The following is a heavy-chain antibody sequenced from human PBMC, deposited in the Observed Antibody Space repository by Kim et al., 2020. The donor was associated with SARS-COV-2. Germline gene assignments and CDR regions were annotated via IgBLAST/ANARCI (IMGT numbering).Heavy chain of an antibody. J-gene: IGHJ5*02. CDR2: ISSSSSYI. V-gene: IGHV3-21*01. CDR3: ARDNRGAVARWFDP. D-gene: IGHD6-19*01. Sequence: GGSLRLSCAASGFTFSSYSMNWVRQAPGKGLEWVSSISSSSSYIYYADSVKGRFTISRDNAKNSLYLQMNSLRAEDTAVYYCARDNRGAVARWFDPWGQGTLVTVSS. CDR1: GFTFSSYS.